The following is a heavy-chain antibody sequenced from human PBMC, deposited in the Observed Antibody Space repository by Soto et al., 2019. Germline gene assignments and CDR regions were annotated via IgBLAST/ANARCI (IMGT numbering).Heavy chain of an antibody. V-gene: IGHV4-59*01. CDR3: AGGRDDYNGWYFDL. J-gene: IGHJ2*01. Sequence: ETLSLTCTVSGGSSSSYYWSWIRQPPGKGLEWIGYIYYSGSPNYSPSLESRVTISEDTSKNQFSLKLSSVTAADTAIYYCAGGRDDYNGWYFDLWGRGTLVTVSS. CDR2: IYYSGSP. CDR1: GGSSSSYY. D-gene: IGHD4-4*01.